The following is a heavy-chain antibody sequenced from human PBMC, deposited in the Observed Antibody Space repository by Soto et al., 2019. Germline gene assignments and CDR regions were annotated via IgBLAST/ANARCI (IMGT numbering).Heavy chain of an antibody. CDR2: MNPNSGNT. Sequence: QVQLVQSGAEVKKPGASVKVSCKASGYTFTTYDINWVRQATGQGLEWMGWMNPNSGNTGYAQKFQGRVTMTRNTSISTAYMELSSLKSEDTAVDYCARDASGWYELDYWGQGILVTVSS. CDR1: GYTFTTYD. CDR3: ARDASGWYELDY. V-gene: IGHV1-8*01. D-gene: IGHD6-19*01. J-gene: IGHJ4*02.